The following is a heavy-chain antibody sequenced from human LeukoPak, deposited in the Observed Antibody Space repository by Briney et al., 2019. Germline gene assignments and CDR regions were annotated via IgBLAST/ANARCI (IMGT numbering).Heavy chain of an antibody. J-gene: IGHJ5*02. D-gene: IGHD3-3*01. V-gene: IGHV3-33*01. CDR1: GFTFSSYA. CDR2: MWHDGSNK. Sequence: GGSLRLSCAASGFTFSSYAMHWVRQAPGKGLEWVAVMWHDGSNKYYADSVKGRFTISRDNSKNTLYLQMNSLRAEDTAVYYCARDADQTYDFWSGSQGGWFDPWGQGTLVTVSS. CDR3: ARDADQTYDFWSGSQGGWFDP.